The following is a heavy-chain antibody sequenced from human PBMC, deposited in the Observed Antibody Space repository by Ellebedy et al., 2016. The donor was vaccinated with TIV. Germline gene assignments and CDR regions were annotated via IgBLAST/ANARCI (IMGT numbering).Heavy chain of an antibody. CDR2: IRKKANSYTT. D-gene: IGHD4-23*01. CDR1: GFTFSDHY. V-gene: IGHV3-72*01. Sequence: GESLKISCAASGFTFSDHYMDWVRQAPGKGLEWVGRIRKKANSYTTEYAASVKGRFTISRDDSKNSLYLQMNSQKTEDTAVYYCARVVTSLWYFNLWGRGTLVSVSS. J-gene: IGHJ2*01. CDR3: ARVVTSLWYFNL.